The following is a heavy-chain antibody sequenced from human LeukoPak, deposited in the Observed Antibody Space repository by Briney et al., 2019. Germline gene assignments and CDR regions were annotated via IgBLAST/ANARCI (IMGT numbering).Heavy chain of an antibody. CDR3: AKDFGSTFYYFHY. V-gene: IGHV3-30*02. D-gene: IGHD6-13*01. J-gene: IGHJ4*02. Sequence: GGSLRLSCAASEFTFSSYGMHWVRQAPGKGLEWVAFILYDGNNEYYAASVKGRFTISRDNSKNTLYLQMNSLRAEDTAVYYCAKDFGSTFYYFHYWGQGTVVTASS. CDR1: EFTFSSYG. CDR2: ILYDGNNE.